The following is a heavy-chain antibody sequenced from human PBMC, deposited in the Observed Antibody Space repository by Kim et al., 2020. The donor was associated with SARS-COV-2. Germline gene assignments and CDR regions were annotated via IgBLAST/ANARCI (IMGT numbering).Heavy chain of an antibody. V-gene: IGHV1-46*01. J-gene: IGHJ4*02. CDR1: GYTFTSYY. CDR2: INPSGGST. D-gene: IGHD6-13*01. CDR3: AREEVAAALAY. Sequence: ASVKVSCKASGYTFTSYYMHWVQQAPGQGLEWMGIINPSGGSTSYAQKFQGRVTMTRDTSTSTVYMELSSLRSEDTAVYYCAREEVAAALAYWGQGTLVTVSS.